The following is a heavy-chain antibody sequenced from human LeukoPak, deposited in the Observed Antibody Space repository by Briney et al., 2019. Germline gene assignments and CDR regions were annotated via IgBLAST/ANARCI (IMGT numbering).Heavy chain of an antibody. CDR1: GFTFSSYA. D-gene: IGHD3-9*01. Sequence: GGSLRLSCAASGFTFSSYAMSCVRQAPGKGLEWVSAISGSGGSTYYADSVKGRFTISRDNSKNTLYLQMNSLRAEDTAVYYCAKDLLVLRYFDWLLSGLDYWGQGTLVTVSS. V-gene: IGHV3-23*01. CDR2: ISGSGGST. J-gene: IGHJ4*02. CDR3: AKDLLVLRYFDWLLSGLDY.